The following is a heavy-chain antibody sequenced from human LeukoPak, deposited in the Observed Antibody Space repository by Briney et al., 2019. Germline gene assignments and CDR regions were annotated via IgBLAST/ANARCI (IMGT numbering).Heavy chain of an antibody. D-gene: IGHD1-26*01. CDR1: GGPKRTNY. Sequence: SDTLPLICTVWGGPKRTNYGIGMRDTPGKGREGIAYINYNVITKRHHSMQSRVTISVDTSRSQFSPKLSSVTAADTAVYYCARHGQDTGNFYAHFDYWGQGILVTVSS. J-gene: IGHJ4*02. CDR2: INYNVIT. CDR3: ARHGQDTGNFYAHFDY. V-gene: IGHV4-59*08.